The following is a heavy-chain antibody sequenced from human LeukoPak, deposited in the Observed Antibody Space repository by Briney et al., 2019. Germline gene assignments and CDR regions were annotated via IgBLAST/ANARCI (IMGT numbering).Heavy chain of an antibody. CDR3: ARGHPYYDFWSGYSNWFDP. J-gene: IGHJ5*02. Sequence: SQTLSLTCTVSGGSISSGSYYWGWIRQPAGKGLEWIGRIYTSGSTNYNPSLKSRVTISVDTSKNQFSLKLSSVTAADTAVYYCARGHPYYDFWSGYSNWFDPWGQGTLVTVSS. V-gene: IGHV4-61*02. CDR2: IYTSGST. D-gene: IGHD3-3*01. CDR1: GGSISSGSYY.